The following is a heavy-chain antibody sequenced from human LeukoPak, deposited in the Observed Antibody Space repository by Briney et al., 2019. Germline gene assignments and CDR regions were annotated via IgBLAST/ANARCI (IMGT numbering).Heavy chain of an antibody. CDR2: IYYSGST. J-gene: IGHJ4*02. CDR3: ARGSPYDYVWGSYRPIFFDY. V-gene: IGHV4-39*07. Sequence: PSETLSLTCTVSGGSISSSSYYWGWIRQPPGKGLEWIGSIYYSGSTYYNPSLKSRVTISVDTSKNQFSLKLSSVTAADTAVYYCARGSPYDYVWGSYRPIFFDYWGQGTLVTVSS. D-gene: IGHD3-16*02. CDR1: GGSISSSSYY.